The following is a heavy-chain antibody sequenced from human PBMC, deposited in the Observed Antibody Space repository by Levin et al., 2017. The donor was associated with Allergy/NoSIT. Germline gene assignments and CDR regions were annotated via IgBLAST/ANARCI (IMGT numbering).Heavy chain of an antibody. V-gene: IGHV4-34*01. J-gene: IGHJ5*02. CDR1: GGSFSGYY. D-gene: IGHD3-10*01. CDR2: INHSGST. CDR3: ARGSRATMVRGVMRWFDP. Sequence: SQTLSLTCAVYGGSFSGYYWSWIRQPPGKGLEWIGEINHSGSTNYNPSLKSRVTISVDTSKNQFSLKLSSVTAADTAVYYCARGSRATMVRGVMRWFDPWGQGTLVTVSS.